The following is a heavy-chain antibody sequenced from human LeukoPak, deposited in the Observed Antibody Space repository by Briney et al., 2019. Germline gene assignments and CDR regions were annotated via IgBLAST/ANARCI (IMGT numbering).Heavy chain of an antibody. CDR2: IYYSGST. D-gene: IGHD3-9*01. CDR3: VTGILTGYLANDY. J-gene: IGHJ4*02. CDR1: GGSISSSSCY. V-gene: IGHV4-39*01. Sequence: SETLSLTCTVSGGSISSSSCYWGWIRQPPGKGLEWIGSIYYSGSTYYNPSLKSRVTISVDTSKNQFSLKLSSVTAADTAVYYCVTGILTGYLANDYWGQGTLVTVSS.